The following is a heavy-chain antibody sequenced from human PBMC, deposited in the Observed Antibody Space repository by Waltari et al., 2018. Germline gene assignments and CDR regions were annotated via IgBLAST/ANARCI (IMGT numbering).Heavy chain of an antibody. CDR2: IYYSGST. V-gene: IGHV4-59*11. Sequence: QVQLQESGPGLVKPSETLSLTCTVSGGSISSHYWNWIRQPPGKGLEWIGYIYYSGSTNYNPSLKSRVTILIDTSKNQFSLKLSSVTPEDTAVYYCARTTSGVGPSDYWGQGTLVTVSS. CDR3: ARTTSGVGPSDY. J-gene: IGHJ4*02. D-gene: IGHD1-26*01. CDR1: GGSISSHY.